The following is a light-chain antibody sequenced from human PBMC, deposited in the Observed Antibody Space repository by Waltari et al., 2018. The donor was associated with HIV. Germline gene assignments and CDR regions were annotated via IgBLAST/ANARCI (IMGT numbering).Light chain of an antibody. CDR3: AAWDVSLSGLWV. Sequence: QSVMTQPPSASATPGQMVTISCSGSSSNIGTNTVTWYQQLPGTAPKLLIYHNHQRPSGVPDRFSGSKSGTSASLAISGLQSEDEAAYYCAAWDVSLSGLWVFGGGTKLTVL. J-gene: IGLJ3*02. CDR2: HNH. V-gene: IGLV1-44*01. CDR1: SSNIGTNT.